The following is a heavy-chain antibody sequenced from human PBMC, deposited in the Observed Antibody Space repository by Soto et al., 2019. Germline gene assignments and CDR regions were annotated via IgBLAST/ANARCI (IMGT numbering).Heavy chain of an antibody. Sequence: PGGSLSLSCAASGFPFSSYWMHWVRQAPGKGLVWVSRINSDGSSTSYADSVKGRFTISRDNAKNTLYLQMNSLRAEDTAVYYCARVGSPVGGDYFDYWGQGTLVTVSS. CDR1: GFPFSSYW. CDR2: INSDGSST. V-gene: IGHV3-74*01. CDR3: ARVGSPVGGDYFDY. J-gene: IGHJ4*02. D-gene: IGHD3-10*01.